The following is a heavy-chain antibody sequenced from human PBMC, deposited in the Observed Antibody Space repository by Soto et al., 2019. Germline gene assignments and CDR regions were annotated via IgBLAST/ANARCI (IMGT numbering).Heavy chain of an antibody. CDR2: INHSGST. V-gene: IGHV4-34*01. CDR1: GGSFSGYY. CDR3: ARGQITMVRGVIRGAYYYGMDV. D-gene: IGHD3-10*01. J-gene: IGHJ6*02. Sequence: SETLSLTCAVYGGSFSGYYWSWIRQPPGKGLEWIGEINHSGSTNYNPSLKSRVTISVDTSKNQFSLKLSSVTAADTAVYYCARGQITMVRGVIRGAYYYGMDVWGQGTTVTVSS.